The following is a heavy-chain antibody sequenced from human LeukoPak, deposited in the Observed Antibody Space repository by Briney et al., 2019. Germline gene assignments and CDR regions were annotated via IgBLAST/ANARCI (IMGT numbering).Heavy chain of an antibody. J-gene: IGHJ4*02. V-gene: IGHV4-34*01. Sequence: SETLSLTCTVYGGSFSGYYWSWIRHPPGKGLEWIGEINHSGNSNYNPSLKSRVTISADTAKSQFSLKLNSVTAADTAVYYCARGGDGQQLVLVYWGQGTLVTVSS. CDR2: INHSGNS. CDR3: ARGGDGQQLVLVY. CDR1: GGSFSGYY. D-gene: IGHD6-13*01.